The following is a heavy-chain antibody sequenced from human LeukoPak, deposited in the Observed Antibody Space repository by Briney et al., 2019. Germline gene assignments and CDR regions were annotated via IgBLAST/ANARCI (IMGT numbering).Heavy chain of an antibody. CDR1: GFTFSSYS. CDR2: ISSSSSYI. V-gene: IGHV3-21*01. J-gene: IGHJ4*02. CDR3: ARLLGYCSGGSCQHLDY. Sequence: GGSLRLSCAASGFTFSSYSMNWVRQAPGKGLEWVSSISSSSSYIYYADSVKGRFAISRDNAKNSLYLQMNSLRAEDTAVYYCARLLGYCSGGSCQHLDYWGQGTLVTVSS. D-gene: IGHD2-15*01.